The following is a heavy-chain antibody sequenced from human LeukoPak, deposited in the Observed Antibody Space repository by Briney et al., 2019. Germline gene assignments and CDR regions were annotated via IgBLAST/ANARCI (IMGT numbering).Heavy chain of an antibody. D-gene: IGHD3-22*01. CDR1: GFSVGAYN. J-gene: IGHJ4*02. CDR2: ISNTYSGI. Sequence: GGSLRLSCRASGFSVGAYNMNWVRQAPGKGLEWVSCISNTYSGIYYADSVRGRFTVSRDNADNSLFLQMDSLTVEDTAVYYCARDPSSDRFQYFDQWGQGVLVTVSS. CDR3: ARDPSSDRFQYFDQ. V-gene: IGHV3-69-1*01.